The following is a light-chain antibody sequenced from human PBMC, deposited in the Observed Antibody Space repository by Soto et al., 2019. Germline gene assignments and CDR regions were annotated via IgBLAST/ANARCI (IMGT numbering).Light chain of an antibody. J-gene: IGKJ1*01. CDR1: QGISSW. Sequence: DIQMTQSPSSVSASVGDRVTITCRASQGISSWLAWYQQKPGKAPKRLIYAVSSLQSEVPSRFSGSGSGTEFTLTISSLQPEDVATYYCLQHHSYPQTFGQGTKVDIK. CDR2: AVS. V-gene: IGKV1-17*03. CDR3: LQHHSYPQT.